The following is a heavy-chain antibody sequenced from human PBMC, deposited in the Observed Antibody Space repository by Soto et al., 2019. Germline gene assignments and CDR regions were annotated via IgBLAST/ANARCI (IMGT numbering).Heavy chain of an antibody. V-gene: IGHV4-59*01. CDR2: IYYRGST. Sequence: QVQLQESGPGLVKPSETLSLTGTDSGGSNSSYYWIWIRQTPGKGLLWIGYIYYRGSTNYNPSLKSRVTISVDTSKHQCSLKLSSVTAADTAVYYCARMPNILTGYPGHFDYWGQGTLVTVYS. J-gene: IGHJ4*02. CDR1: GGSNSSYY. CDR3: ARMPNILTGYPGHFDY. D-gene: IGHD3-9*01.